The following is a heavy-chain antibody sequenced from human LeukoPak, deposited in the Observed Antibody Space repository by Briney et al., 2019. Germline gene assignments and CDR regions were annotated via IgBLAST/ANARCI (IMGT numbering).Heavy chain of an antibody. V-gene: IGHV6-1*01. Sequence: SQTLSLTCAISGDSVFSNSSWNWIRQSPSRGLEWLGRTYYRSKWNNDYGVSVKSRININPDTSKNHFSLQLSSVTAADTAVYYCARTPIDRYGDGHAFDIWGQGTMVTVSS. CDR2: TYYRSKWNN. J-gene: IGHJ3*02. CDR3: ARTPIDRYGDGHAFDI. D-gene: IGHD1-1*01. CDR1: GDSVFSNSS.